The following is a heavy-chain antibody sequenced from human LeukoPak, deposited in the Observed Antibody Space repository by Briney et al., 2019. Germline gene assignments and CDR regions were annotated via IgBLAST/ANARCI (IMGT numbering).Heavy chain of an antibody. V-gene: IGHV3-7*01. D-gene: IGHD1-26*01. CDR2: IKQDGREK. Sequence: GVSLRLSCAASGSTFSSYWMSWVRQAPGKGLEWVANIKQDGREKYYVDSVKGRFTISRDNAKNSLYLQMNSLRAEDTAVYYCARAHQWELFYDYWGQGTLVTVSS. CDR1: GSTFSSYW. J-gene: IGHJ4*02. CDR3: ARAHQWELFYDY.